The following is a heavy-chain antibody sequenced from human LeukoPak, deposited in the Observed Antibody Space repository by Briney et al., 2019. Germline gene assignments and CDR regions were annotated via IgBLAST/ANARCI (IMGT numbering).Heavy chain of an antibody. D-gene: IGHD3-3*01. J-gene: IGHJ4*02. CDR2: ISAYNGNT. CDR3: ARSITIFGVTSPPGY. V-gene: IGHV1-18*01. CDR1: GYTFTSYG. Sequence: GASVKVSCKASGYTFTSYGISWVRQAPGQGLEWMGWISAYNGNTNYAQKFQGRVTMTRDTSISTVYMELSRLRSDDTAVYYCARSITIFGVTSPPGYWGQGTLVTVSS.